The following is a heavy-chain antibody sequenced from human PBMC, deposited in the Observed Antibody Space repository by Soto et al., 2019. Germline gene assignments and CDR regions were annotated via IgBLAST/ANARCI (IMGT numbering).Heavy chain of an antibody. CDR2: IYSGGYT. V-gene: IGHV3-53*01. CDR3: GALPGGGGY. CDR1: GFTVSNNY. J-gene: IGHJ4*02. D-gene: IGHD3-10*01. Sequence: EVQLVESGGGLIQPGGSLRLSCAVSGFTVSNNYMSWVRQAPGKGLEGVSVIYSGGYTAYGDSVKGRFTISRDNSKNTLFLKKKSRRAAAPACFFCGALPGGGGYWGQGTLVTVSS.